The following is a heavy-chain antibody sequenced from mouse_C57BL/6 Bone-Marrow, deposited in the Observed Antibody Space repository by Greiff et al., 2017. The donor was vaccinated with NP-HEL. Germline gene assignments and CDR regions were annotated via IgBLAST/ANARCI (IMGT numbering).Heavy chain of an antibody. CDR3: AREVRSYYFDY. Sequence: QVQLKQPGAELVMPGASVKLSCKASGYTFTSYWMHWVKQRPGQGLEWIGEIDPSDSYTNYNQKFKGKSTLTVDKSSSTAYMQLSSLTSEDSAVYYCAREVRSYYFDYWGQGTTLTVSS. D-gene: IGHD2-14*01. J-gene: IGHJ2*01. V-gene: IGHV1-69*01. CDR2: IDPSDSYT. CDR1: GYTFTSYW.